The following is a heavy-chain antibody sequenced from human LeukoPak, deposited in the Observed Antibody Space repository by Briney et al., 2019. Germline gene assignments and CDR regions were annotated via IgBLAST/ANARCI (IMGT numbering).Heavy chain of an antibody. J-gene: IGHJ4*02. CDR2: IYYSGST. CDR3: ARGDSGYEPLDY. D-gene: IGHD5-12*01. Sequence: SETLSLTCTVSGGSISSSSYYWGWLRQPRGKGLEWIGYIYYSGSTYYNPSLKSRVTISVDTSKNQFSLKLSSVTAADTAVYYCARGDSGYEPLDYWGQGTLVTVSS. V-gene: IGHV4-39*07. CDR1: GGSISSSSYY.